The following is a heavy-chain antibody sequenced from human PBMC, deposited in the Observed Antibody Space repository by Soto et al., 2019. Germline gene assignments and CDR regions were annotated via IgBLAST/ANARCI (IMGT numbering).Heavy chain of an antibody. CDR1: GFTFSSYS. CDR2: ISSSSSYI. Sequence: EVQLVESGGGLVKPGGSLRLSCAASGFTFSSYSMNWVRQAPGKGLEWVSFISSSSSYIYYADSVKGRFTISRDNAKNSLYLQMNSLRAEDTAVYYCARVGYGDYAAGAFDIWGQGTMVTVSS. J-gene: IGHJ3*02. CDR3: ARVGYGDYAAGAFDI. V-gene: IGHV3-21*01. D-gene: IGHD4-17*01.